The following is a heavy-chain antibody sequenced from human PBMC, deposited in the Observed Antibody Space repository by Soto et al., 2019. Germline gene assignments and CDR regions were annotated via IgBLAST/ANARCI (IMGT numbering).Heavy chain of an antibody. Sequence: GGSLRLSCAASGFTFSSYSMNWVRQAPGKGLEWVSYISSSSSTIYYADSVKGRFTISRDNAKNSLYLQMNSLRAEDTAVYYCAREHLPPGIGYYYYGMDVWGQGTTVTVSS. CDR1: GFTFSSYS. V-gene: IGHV3-48*04. CDR3: AREHLPPGIGYYYYGMDV. CDR2: ISSSSSTI. J-gene: IGHJ6*02.